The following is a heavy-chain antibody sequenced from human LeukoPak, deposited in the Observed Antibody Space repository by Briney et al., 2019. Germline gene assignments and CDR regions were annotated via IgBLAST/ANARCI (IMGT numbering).Heavy chain of an antibody. D-gene: IGHD7-27*01. J-gene: IGHJ4*02. CDR3: VTDLSGAYTVH. Sequence: PGGSLRLSCAASGFRFSDYFMDWVRQAPGRGLEWVGRIRNRAQNYITHYAASVKDRFTISREDSQNSCYLEMSSLKIDDTAIYYCVTDLSGAYTVHWGQGILVTVSS. CDR2: IRNRAQNYIT. V-gene: IGHV3-72*01. CDR1: GFRFSDYF.